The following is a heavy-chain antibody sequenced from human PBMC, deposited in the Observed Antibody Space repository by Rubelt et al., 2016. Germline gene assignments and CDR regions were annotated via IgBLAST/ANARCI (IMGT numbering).Heavy chain of an antibody. CDR2: IRSKGNSYAT. CDR3: AKDKVVWLGAREFDY. D-gene: IGHD3-10*01. Sequence: VQLVESGGGVVQPGGSLRLSCAASGFTFSGSAMPWVRQASGKGLEWVGRIRSKGNSYATDYAAAVQGRFTISSDYSKNTGFLQMNSLKTDDTAVYFCAKDKVVWLGAREFDYWGQGTLVTVSS. CDR1: GFTFSGSA. V-gene: IGHV3-73*01. J-gene: IGHJ4*02.